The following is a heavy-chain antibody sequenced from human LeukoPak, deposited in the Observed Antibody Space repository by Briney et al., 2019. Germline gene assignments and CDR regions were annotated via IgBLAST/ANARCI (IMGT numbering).Heavy chain of an antibody. CDR1: GGSFSGYY. Sequence: LSLTCAVYGGSFSGYYWSWIRQPPGKGLEWVAVISYDGSSKYYADSVKGRFTISRDNSKTTLYLQMNSLRAEDTAVYYCARDPRYWGQGTLVTVSS. V-gene: IGHV3-30-3*01. CDR2: ISYDGSSK. CDR3: ARDPRY. J-gene: IGHJ4*02.